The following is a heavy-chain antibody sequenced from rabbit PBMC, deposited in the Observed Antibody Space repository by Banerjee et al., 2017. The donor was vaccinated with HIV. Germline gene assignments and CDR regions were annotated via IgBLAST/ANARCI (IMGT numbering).Heavy chain of an antibody. CDR2: IDTGDLST. J-gene: IGHJ4*01. D-gene: IGHD4-2*01. V-gene: IGHV1S40*01. CDR1: GFSFSSYYY. CDR3: ARDDARYGDSAWAYVLNL. Sequence: QSLEESGGDLVKPEGSLTLTCTASGFSFSSYYYMCWVRQAPGKGLEWIACIDTGDLSTNYASWAKGRFTISKTSSTTVTLQMTSLTAADTATYFCARDDARYGDSAWAYVLNLWGQGTLVTVS.